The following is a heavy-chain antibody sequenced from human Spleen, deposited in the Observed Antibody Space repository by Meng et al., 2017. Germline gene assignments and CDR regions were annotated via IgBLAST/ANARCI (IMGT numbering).Heavy chain of an antibody. CDR3: VQGTPGRSYCDY. V-gene: IGHV1-46*01. J-gene: IGHJ4*02. CDR1: GFTFTTYF. Sequence: QVQLVQSGAEVKKPGVSLKLSCETSGFTFTTYFMHWLRQAPGQGLEWMGWFVTYRVTYPAPKLQHRVTLNTDTLTNTVFIELRSLTPEDTAVYYCVQGTPGRSYCDYWGQGTMVTVSS. CDR2: FVTYRVT. D-gene: IGHD3-10*01.